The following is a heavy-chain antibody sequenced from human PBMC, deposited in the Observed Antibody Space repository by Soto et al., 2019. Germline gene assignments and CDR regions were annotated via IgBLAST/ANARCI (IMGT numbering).Heavy chain of an antibody. CDR1: GYTFTSYA. Sequence: ASVKVSCTASGYTFTSYAMHWVRQAPGQRLEWMGWINPINGTTNYAQKFQGRVTITTDISTSTAYMELSSLRSEDTAVYYCARPRLRYSYGSAAFDIWGQGTMVTVSS. CDR3: ARPRLRYSYGSAAFDI. V-gene: IGHV1-3*01. J-gene: IGHJ3*02. D-gene: IGHD5-18*01. CDR2: INPINGTT.